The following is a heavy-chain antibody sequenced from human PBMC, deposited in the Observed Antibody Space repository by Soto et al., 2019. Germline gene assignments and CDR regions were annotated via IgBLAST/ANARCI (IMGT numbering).Heavy chain of an antibody. CDR1: GFAFDDYA. D-gene: IGHD5-18*01. V-gene: IGHV3-9*01. CDR2: LSWNSGNI. Sequence: EMQLVESGGGLVQPGRSLRLSCAASGFAFDDYAMHWVRQAPGKGLEWVSGLSWNSGNIGYADSVKGRITISRDNAKNSLYLQMSSLSADDTAFYYCAKGTFSSGYYYFDYWGRGTLVTVSS. CDR3: AKGTFSSGYYYFDY. J-gene: IGHJ4*02.